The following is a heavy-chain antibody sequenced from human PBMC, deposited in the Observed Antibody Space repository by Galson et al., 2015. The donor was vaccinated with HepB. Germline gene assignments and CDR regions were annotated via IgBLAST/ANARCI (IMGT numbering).Heavy chain of an antibody. CDR2: IWWDGSKT. Sequence: SLRLSCAASGFTFSSHGMHWVRQRPGKGLEWVAVIWWDGSKTYYADSVKGRFTISRDDSRSTLYLQMNSLRAEDTAVYYCAREVRYYYDSSGYYYFDYWGQGTLVTVSS. J-gene: IGHJ4*02. CDR3: AREVRYYYDSSGYYYFDY. D-gene: IGHD3-22*01. CDR1: GFTFSSHG. V-gene: IGHV3-33*01.